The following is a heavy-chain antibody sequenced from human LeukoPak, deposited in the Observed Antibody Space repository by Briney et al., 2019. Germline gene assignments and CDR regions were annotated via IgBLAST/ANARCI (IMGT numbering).Heavy chain of an antibody. Sequence: GGSLRLSCAASGFTFTSYSMNWVRQAPGKGLEWVSSISSGSSYIYYADSVKGRFTISRDNAKNSLYLQMNSLRAEDTAVYYCARDGTRGGDFDYWGQGTLVTVSS. CDR1: GFTFTSYS. J-gene: IGHJ4*02. D-gene: IGHD3-10*01. V-gene: IGHV3-21*04. CDR3: ARDGTRGGDFDY. CDR2: ISSGSSYI.